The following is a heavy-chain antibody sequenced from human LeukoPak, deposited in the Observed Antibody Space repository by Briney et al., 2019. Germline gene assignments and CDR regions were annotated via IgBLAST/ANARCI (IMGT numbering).Heavy chain of an antibody. Sequence: GGSLRLSCAASGFTFSSYAMSWVRQAPGKGLEWVSAISGSGGSTYYADSVKGRLTISRDNSKNTLYLQMNSLRAEDTAVYYCAKGTYGRLESGYFDYWGQGTLVTVSS. J-gene: IGHJ4*02. CDR2: ISGSGGST. D-gene: IGHD1-1*01. V-gene: IGHV3-23*01. CDR3: AKGTYGRLESGYFDY. CDR1: GFTFSSYA.